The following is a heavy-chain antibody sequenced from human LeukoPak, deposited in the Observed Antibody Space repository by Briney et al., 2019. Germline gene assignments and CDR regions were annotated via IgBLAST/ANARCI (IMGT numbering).Heavy chain of an antibody. CDR2: IYYSEST. CDR1: GGSISSGDYY. CDR3: ASYDSSGLDY. V-gene: IGHV4-30-4*01. D-gene: IGHD3-22*01. J-gene: IGHJ4*02. Sequence: SETLSLTCTVSGGSISSGDYYWSWIRQPPGKGLEWIGYIYYSESTYYNPSLKSRVTISVDTSKNQFSLKLSSVTAADTAVYYCASYDSSGLDYWGQGTLVTVSS.